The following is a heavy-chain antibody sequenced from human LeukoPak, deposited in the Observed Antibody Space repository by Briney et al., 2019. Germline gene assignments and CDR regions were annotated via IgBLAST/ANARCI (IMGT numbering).Heavy chain of an antibody. J-gene: IGHJ4*02. V-gene: IGHV3-23*01. Sequence: PGGSLRLSCAASGFTFSSYAMSWVRQAPGKGLEWVSAISGSGGSTYYADSVKGRFTISRDNSKNTLYLQMNSLRAEDTAVYYCAKDYLFWDTAMAQDYWGQGTLVTVSS. CDR2: ISGSGGST. D-gene: IGHD5-18*01. CDR3: AKDYLFWDTAMAQDY. CDR1: GFTFSSYA.